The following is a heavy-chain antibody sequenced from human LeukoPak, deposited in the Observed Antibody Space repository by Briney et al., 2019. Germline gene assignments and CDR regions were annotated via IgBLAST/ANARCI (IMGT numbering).Heavy chain of an antibody. V-gene: IGHV4-39*01. CDR2: IYYSGST. Sequence: PSETLSLTCTVSGGSISSSSYYWGWIRQPPGKGLEWIGSIYYSGSTYYNPSLKSRVTISVDTSKNQFSLKLSSVTAADTAVYYCARLRTMLDIDYWGQGTLVTVSS. D-gene: IGHD3/OR15-3a*01. CDR3: ARLRTMLDIDY. CDR1: GGSISSSSYY. J-gene: IGHJ4*02.